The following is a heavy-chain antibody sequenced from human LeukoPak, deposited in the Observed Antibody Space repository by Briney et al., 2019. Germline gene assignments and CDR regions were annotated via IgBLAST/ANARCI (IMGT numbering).Heavy chain of an antibody. CDR1: GYTFTSYA. V-gene: IGHV7-4-1*02. J-gene: IGHJ5*02. CDR2: INTNTGNP. CDR3: ARESGSWNYAWFDP. D-gene: IGHD1-7*01. Sequence: ASVKVSCKASGYTFTSYAMNWVRQAPGQGLEWMGWINTNTGNPTYAQGFTGRFVFSMDTSVSTAYLQISSLKAEDTAVYYCARESGSWNYAWFDPWGQGTLVTVSS.